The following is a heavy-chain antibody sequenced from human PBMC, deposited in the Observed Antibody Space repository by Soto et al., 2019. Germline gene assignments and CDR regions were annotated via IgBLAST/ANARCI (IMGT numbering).Heavy chain of an antibody. CDR2: INHSGST. Sequence: QVQLQQWGAGLLKPSETLSLTCAVYGGSFSGYYWSWIRQPPGQGLEWIGEINHSGSTNYNPSLKSRVTISVDTSKNQFSLKLSSVTAADTAVYYCARHPLIAVAGTRDYWGQGTLVTVSS. CDR3: ARHPLIAVAGTRDY. D-gene: IGHD6-19*01. J-gene: IGHJ4*02. V-gene: IGHV4-34*01. CDR1: GGSFSGYY.